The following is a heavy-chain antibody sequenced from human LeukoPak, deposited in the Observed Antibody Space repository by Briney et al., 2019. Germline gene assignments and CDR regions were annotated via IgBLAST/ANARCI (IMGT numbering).Heavy chain of an antibody. J-gene: IGHJ4*02. V-gene: IGHV3-64D*06. CDR1: GFTLSSYA. CDR3: VKSLVVALGYCSGGSCGTDY. Sequence: GGSLSLSCSASGFTLSSYAMHWVRQAPGKGLEYVSAISRNGGSTYYADSVKGRFTISRDNSKNTLYLQMSSLRAEDTAVYYCVKSLVVALGYCSGGSCGTDYWGQGTLVTVSS. CDR2: ISRNGGST. D-gene: IGHD2-15*01.